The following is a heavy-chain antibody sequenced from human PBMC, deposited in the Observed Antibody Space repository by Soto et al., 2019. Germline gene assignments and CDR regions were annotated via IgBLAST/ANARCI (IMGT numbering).Heavy chain of an antibody. Sequence: ASVKVSCKASGYTFTSYGISWVRQAPGQGLVRMVCHSAYNRNTKYAQDLHGRLTLTTDTAASTAYMELRILRSADTALYYCAREASVLIPAAQPSRFDSWGQATLVTVSS. CDR3: AREASVLIPAAQPSRFDS. J-gene: IGHJ4*02. V-gene: IGHV1-18*01. CDR1: GYTFTSYG. D-gene: IGHD2-2*01. CDR2: HSAYNRNT.